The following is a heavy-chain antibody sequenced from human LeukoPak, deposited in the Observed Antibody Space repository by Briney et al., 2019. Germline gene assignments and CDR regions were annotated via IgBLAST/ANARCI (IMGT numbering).Heavy chain of an antibody. CDR3: ATAKRNYDFWSGYCNKDYYYYMDV. J-gene: IGHJ6*03. V-gene: IGHV1-24*01. CDR2: FDPEDGDT. Sequence: ASVKVSCKASGYTFTGYYMHWVRQAPGKGLEWMGGFDPEDGDTIYAQKFQGRATMTEDTSTDTAYMELSSLRSEDTAVYYCATAKRNYDFWSGYCNKDYYYYMDVWGKGTTVTVSS. CDR1: GYTFTGYY. D-gene: IGHD3-3*01.